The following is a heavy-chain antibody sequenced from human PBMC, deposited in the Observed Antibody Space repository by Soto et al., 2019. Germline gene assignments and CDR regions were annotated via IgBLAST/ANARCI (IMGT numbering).Heavy chain of an antibody. V-gene: IGHV1-18*01. CDR1: GYTFTSYG. CDR2: ISAYNGNT. Sequence: GASVKVSCKASGYTFTSYGISWVRQAPGQGLEWMGWISAYNGNTNYAQKLQGRVTMTTDTSTSTAYMELRSLRSDDTAVYYCANGGDYGDYVLMGGFDIWGQGTMVTVSS. D-gene: IGHD4-17*01. CDR3: ANGGDYGDYVLMGGFDI. J-gene: IGHJ3*02.